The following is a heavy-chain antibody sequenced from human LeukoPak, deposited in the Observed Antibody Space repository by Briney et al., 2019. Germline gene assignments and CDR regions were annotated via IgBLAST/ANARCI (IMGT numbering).Heavy chain of an antibody. J-gene: IGHJ4*02. V-gene: IGHV3-66*01. CDR3: ARVGDSRGYYYFAY. CDR1: GFAVSSNY. CDR2: IYIDGPT. D-gene: IGHD3-22*01. Sequence: GGSLRRSCAASGFAVSSNYMIWVGQAPGRGLEWWSTIYIDGPTYYADSVKCRVAISRDNSKNTMYLQMNSLRAEDTAVYYCARVGDSRGYYYFAYWGQGTLVTVSS.